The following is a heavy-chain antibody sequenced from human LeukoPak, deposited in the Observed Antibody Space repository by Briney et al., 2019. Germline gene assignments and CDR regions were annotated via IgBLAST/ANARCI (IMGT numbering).Heavy chain of an antibody. D-gene: IGHD2-8*02. CDR1: GFTFSSFA. V-gene: IGHV3-23*01. CDR2: FDGNGPNT. CDR3: AKPRTTGLGWAQFDY. Sequence: GGSLRPSCAASGFTFSSFAMTWVRQAPGKGLEWVSGFDGNGPNTYYADSVKGRWTISRDNSRNTLYLEMNSLRPEDTAIYYCAKPRTTGLGWAQFDYWGQGSLVTVSS. J-gene: IGHJ4*02.